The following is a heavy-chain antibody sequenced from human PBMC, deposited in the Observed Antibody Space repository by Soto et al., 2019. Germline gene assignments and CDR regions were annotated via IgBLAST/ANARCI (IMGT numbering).Heavy chain of an antibody. CDR3: AKDPWANWGFHFDY. D-gene: IGHD7-27*01. CDR2: ISGSGGST. Sequence: GESLKISCAASGFTFSSYAMSWVRQAPGKGLEWVSAISGSGGSTYYADSVKGRFTISRDNSKNTLYLQMNSLRAEDTAVYYCAKDPWANWGFHFDYWGQGTLVTVSS. J-gene: IGHJ4*02. CDR1: GFTFSSYA. V-gene: IGHV3-23*01.